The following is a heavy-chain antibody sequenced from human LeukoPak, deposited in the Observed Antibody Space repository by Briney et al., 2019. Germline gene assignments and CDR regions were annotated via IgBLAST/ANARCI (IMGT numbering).Heavy chain of an antibody. Sequence: ASVKVSCEASGYTFTDYGISWVRQAPGQGLEWMGGIIPIFGTVNYAQKFQGRVTITTDESTSTAYMELSSLRSEDTAVYYCARVVSYYDSRGWDAFDIWGQGTMVTVSS. CDR1: GYTFTDYG. CDR3: ARVVSYYDSRGWDAFDI. CDR2: IIPIFGTV. D-gene: IGHD3-22*01. J-gene: IGHJ3*02. V-gene: IGHV1-69*05.